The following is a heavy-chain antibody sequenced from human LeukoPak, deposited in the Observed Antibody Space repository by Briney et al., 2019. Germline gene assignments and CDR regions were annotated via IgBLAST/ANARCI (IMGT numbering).Heavy chain of an antibody. D-gene: IGHD1-26*01. J-gene: IGHJ3*01. CDR1: GYTFTGYY. Sequence: ASVKVSCKASGYTFTGYYMHWVRQAPGQGLEWMGRLNPNSGGTNYAQKFQGRVTMARDTSISTAYMELSRLRSDDTAIYYCARQGMWGAFDFWGQGTMVTVSS. CDR2: LNPNSGGT. V-gene: IGHV1-2*06. CDR3: ARQGMWGAFDF.